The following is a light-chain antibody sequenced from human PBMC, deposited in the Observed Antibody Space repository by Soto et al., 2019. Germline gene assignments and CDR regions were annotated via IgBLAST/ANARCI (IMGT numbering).Light chain of an antibody. Sequence: DIQMTQSPSTLSASVGDRATITCRASQSISSWLAWYQQKPGKAPKLLIYDASSLKSGVPSRFSGSGSGTEFTLTISSLQPDDFATYYCQQYNSYLYTFGQGTKVDI. CDR1: QSISSW. J-gene: IGKJ2*01. CDR3: QQYNSYLYT. CDR2: DAS. V-gene: IGKV1-5*01.